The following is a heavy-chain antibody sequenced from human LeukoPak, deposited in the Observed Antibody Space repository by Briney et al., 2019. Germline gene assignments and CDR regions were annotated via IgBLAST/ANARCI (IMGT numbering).Heavy chain of an antibody. CDR2: IYYSGTT. CDR3: ARVYSSSHNWFDI. Sequence: PSETLSLTCTVSGGSISTTSYFWAWIRQPPGEGLEWIGSIYYSGTTYYNSSLKSRVTISVERSKNHFSLNLSSLTAADTAVYYCARVYSSSHNWFDIWGQGTQVTVSS. J-gene: IGHJ5*02. V-gene: IGHV4-39*02. D-gene: IGHD6-13*01. CDR1: GGSISTTSYF.